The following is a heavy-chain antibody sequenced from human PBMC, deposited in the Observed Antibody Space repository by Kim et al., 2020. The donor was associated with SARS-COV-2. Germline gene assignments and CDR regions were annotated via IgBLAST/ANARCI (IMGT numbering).Heavy chain of an antibody. CDR3: AIARGSIAARPDAFDI. J-gene: IGHJ3*02. D-gene: IGHD6-6*01. Sequence: GESLKISCKGSGYSFTSYWIGWVRQMPGKGLEWMGIIYPGDSDTRYSPSFQGQVTISADKSISTAYLQWSSLKASDTAMYYCAIARGSIAARPDAFDIWGQGTMVTVSS. V-gene: IGHV5-51*01. CDR1: GYSFTSYW. CDR2: IYPGDSDT.